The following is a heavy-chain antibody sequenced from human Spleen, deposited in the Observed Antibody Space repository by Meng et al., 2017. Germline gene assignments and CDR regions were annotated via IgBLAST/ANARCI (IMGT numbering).Heavy chain of an antibody. D-gene: IGHD2-21*02. Sequence: GESLKISCAASGFIFSNYEMIWVRQAPGKGLEWVSYIDAGGTTIYYADAVKGRFTVSRDNGKNSLFLRMNSLRADDTAVYYCARYCGGDCYVNDAFDIWGQGTMVTVSS. CDR2: IDAGGTTI. J-gene: IGHJ3*02. V-gene: IGHV3-48*03. CDR3: ARYCGGDCYVNDAFDI. CDR1: GFIFSNYE.